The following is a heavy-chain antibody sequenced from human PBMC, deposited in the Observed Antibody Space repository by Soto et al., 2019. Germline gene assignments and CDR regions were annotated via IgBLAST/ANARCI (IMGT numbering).Heavy chain of an antibody. V-gene: IGHV3-9*01. Sequence: PVGSLRLSCAASGFTFDDYAMHWVRQAPGKGLEWVSGISWNSGSIGYADSVKGRFTISRDNAKNSLYLQMNSLRAEDTALYYCAKGLPRYCSGGSCYSGAGDYYYGMDVWGQGTTVTVSS. CDR1: GFTFDDYA. CDR3: AKGLPRYCSGGSCYSGAGDYYYGMDV. CDR2: ISWNSGSI. D-gene: IGHD2-15*01. J-gene: IGHJ6*02.